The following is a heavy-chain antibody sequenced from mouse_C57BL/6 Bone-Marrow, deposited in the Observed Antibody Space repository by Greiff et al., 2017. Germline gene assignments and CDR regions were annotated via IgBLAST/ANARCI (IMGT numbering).Heavy chain of an antibody. CDR2: IYPRSGNT. V-gene: IGHV1-81*01. D-gene: IGHD1-1*01. CDR3: ARRGGSSYDWYFDV. J-gene: IGHJ1*03. CDR1: GYTFTSYG. Sequence: VQLQQSGAELARPGASVKLSCKASGYTFTSYGISWVKQSTGQGLEWIGEIYPRSGNTYYNEKFKGKATLTADKSSSTAYMELRSLTSEDSAVYFCARRGGSSYDWYFDVWGTGTTVTVSS.